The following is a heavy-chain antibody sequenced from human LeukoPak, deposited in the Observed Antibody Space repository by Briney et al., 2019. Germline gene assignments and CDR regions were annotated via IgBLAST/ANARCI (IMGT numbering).Heavy chain of an antibody. J-gene: IGHJ4*02. CDR1: GFTFSSYG. V-gene: IGHV3-33*01. Sequence: TGRSLRLSCAAPGFTFSSYGMHWVRQAPGKGLEWVAVIWYDGNNKYYADSVKGRFTISRDNSKNTLYLQMNSLRAEDTAVYYCARSTSSEYDIYHFDYWGQGTLVTVSS. D-gene: IGHD3-9*01. CDR3: ARSTSSEYDIYHFDY. CDR2: IWYDGNNK.